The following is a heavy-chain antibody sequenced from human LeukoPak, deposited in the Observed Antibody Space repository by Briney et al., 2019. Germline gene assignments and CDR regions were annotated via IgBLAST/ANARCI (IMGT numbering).Heavy chain of an antibody. J-gene: IGHJ4*02. CDR2: ISSSSSYI. CDR3: ARGGGWGYSYGF. V-gene: IGHV3-21*01. CDR1: GFTFSSYG. D-gene: IGHD5-18*01. Sequence: PGGSLRLSCAASGFTFSSYGMTWVRPAPGKGLEWVSSISSSSSYIYYADSVKGRFTISRDNAKNSLYLQMNSLGAEDTDVYYCARGGGWGYSYGFWGQGTLVTVSS.